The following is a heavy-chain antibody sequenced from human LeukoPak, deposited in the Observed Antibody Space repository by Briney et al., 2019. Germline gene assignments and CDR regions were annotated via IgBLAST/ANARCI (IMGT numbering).Heavy chain of an antibody. J-gene: IGHJ4*02. CDR3: ARDKVYYCDSSGTKGGVDY. V-gene: IGHV4-39*07. Sequence: SETLSLTCTVSGGSISSSSYYWGWIRQPPGKGLEWIGSIYYSGSTYNNPSLKSRDTISVDTSKNQFSLKLSSVTAADTAVYYCARDKVYYCDSSGTKGGVDYWGQGTLVTVSS. CDR2: IYYSGST. D-gene: IGHD3-22*01. CDR1: GGSISSSSYY.